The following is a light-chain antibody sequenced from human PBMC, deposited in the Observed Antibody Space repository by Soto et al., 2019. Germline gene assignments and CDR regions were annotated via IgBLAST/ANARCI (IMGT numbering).Light chain of an antibody. J-gene: IGLJ1*01. CDR3: SSHTSSSTRV. CDR2: EVS. Sequence: QSALTQPASVSGSPGQSFTISCTGTSSDVGGYNSVSWYQQHPGKAPKLMIYEVSNRPSGVSNRLSGSKSGNTASLTISGLQAEDEADYYCSSHTSSSTRVFGTGTQLTVL. CDR1: SSDVGGYNS. V-gene: IGLV2-14*01.